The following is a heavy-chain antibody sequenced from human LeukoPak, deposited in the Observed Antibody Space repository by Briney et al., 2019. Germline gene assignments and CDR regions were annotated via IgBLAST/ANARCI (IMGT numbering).Heavy chain of an antibody. CDR1: GGSISGYY. D-gene: IGHD4-23*01. V-gene: IGHV4-4*07. CDR2: IYSTGTN. CDR3: ARVGGNSASYGWFGP. Sequence: SETLSLTCTVSGGSISGYYWTWIRQSAGKGLEWIGHIYSTGTNNYNPSLRSRVTLSVDTSKNQFSLKLRSVTAADTAVYYCARVGGNSASYGWFGPWGQGSLVTVSS. J-gene: IGHJ5*02.